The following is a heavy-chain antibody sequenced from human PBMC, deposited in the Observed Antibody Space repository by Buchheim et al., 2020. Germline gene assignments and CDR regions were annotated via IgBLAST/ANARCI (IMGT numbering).Heavy chain of an antibody. CDR3: ARGDCTTISCYEFAY. D-gene: IGHD2-2*01. Sequence: EVQLVESGGVLVQAGGSLRISCAASGFTFSSYAMNWVRQAPGKGLEWISYISSSSSTIFYADAVKGRFTISRDNAKNSLHLQMNSLRDEDTAVYYCARGDCTTISCYEFAYWGKGTL. J-gene: IGHJ4*02. CDR2: ISSSSSTI. CDR1: GFTFSSYA. V-gene: IGHV3-48*02.